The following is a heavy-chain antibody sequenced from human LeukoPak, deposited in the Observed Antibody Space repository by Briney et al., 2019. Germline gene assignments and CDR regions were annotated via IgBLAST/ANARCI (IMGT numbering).Heavy chain of an antibody. V-gene: IGHV3-9*01. CDR1: GFTFDDFA. D-gene: IGHD3-3*01. J-gene: IGHJ6*02. CDR2: ITWNSGSI. Sequence: PGGSLRLSCAASGFTFDDFAMHWVRQAPGKGLEWVSGITWNSGSIGYANSVKGRFTISRDNAKNSLYLQLDSLRAEDTALYYCAKDMSATYYYYGMDVWGQGTTVTVSS. CDR3: AKDMSATYYYYGMDV.